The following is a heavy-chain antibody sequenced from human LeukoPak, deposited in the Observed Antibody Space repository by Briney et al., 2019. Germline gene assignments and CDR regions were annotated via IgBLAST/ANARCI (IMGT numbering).Heavy chain of an antibody. V-gene: IGHV1-46*01. CDR2: INPSGGST. CDR3: ARESPTGGNYDSSGLDY. Sequence: GASVKVSCKASGYTFTSYYMHWVRQAPGRGLEWMGIINPSGGSTSYAQKFQGRVTMTRDTSTSTVYMELSSLRSEDTAVYYCARESPTGGNYDSSGLDYWGQGTLVTVSS. CDR1: GYTFTSYY. D-gene: IGHD3-22*01. J-gene: IGHJ4*02.